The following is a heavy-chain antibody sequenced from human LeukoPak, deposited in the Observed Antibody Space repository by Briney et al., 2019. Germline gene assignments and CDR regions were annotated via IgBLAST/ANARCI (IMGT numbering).Heavy chain of an antibody. CDR2: ISGSGGST. Sequence: GGSLRLSCAASGFTFSSYAISWVRQAPGKGLEWVSAISGSGGSTYYADSVKGRFTISRDNSKNTLYLQMNSLRAEDTAVYYCAKDGASDIPYYYYGMDVWGQGTTVTVSS. J-gene: IGHJ6*02. V-gene: IGHV3-23*01. D-gene: IGHD2-15*01. CDR3: AKDGASDIPYYYYGMDV. CDR1: GFTFSSYA.